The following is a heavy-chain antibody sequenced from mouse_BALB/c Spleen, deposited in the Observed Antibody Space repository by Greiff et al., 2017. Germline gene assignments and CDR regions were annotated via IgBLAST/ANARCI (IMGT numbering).Heavy chain of an antibody. Sequence: VQLQESGPGLVAPSQSLSITCTVSGFSLTSYGVHWVRQPPGKGLEWLGVIWAGGSTNYNSALMSRLSISKDNSKNQVFLKMNSLQTDDTAMYYCARRGTLRAMDYWGQGTSVTVSS. CDR2: IWAGGST. CDR1: GFSLTSYG. J-gene: IGHJ4*01. CDR3: ARRGTLRAMDY. D-gene: IGHD3-3*01. V-gene: IGHV2-9*02.